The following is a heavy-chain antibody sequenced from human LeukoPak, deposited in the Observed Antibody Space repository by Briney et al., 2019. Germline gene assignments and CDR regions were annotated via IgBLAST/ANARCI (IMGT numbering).Heavy chain of an antibody. Sequence: SQTLSLTCTVSGGSISSGGYYWSWIRQHPGKGLEWIGYIYYSGSTYYNPSLKSRVTISVDTSKNQFSLKLSSVTAADTAVYYCARGPSAGDKDCSGGSCSPYYFDYWGQGTLVTVSS. D-gene: IGHD2-15*01. J-gene: IGHJ4*02. CDR3: ARGPSAGDKDCSGGSCSPYYFDY. CDR2: IYYSGST. CDR1: GGSISSGGYY. V-gene: IGHV4-31*03.